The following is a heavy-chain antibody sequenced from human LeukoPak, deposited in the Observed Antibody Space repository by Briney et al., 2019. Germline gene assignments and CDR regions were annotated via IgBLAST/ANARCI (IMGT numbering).Heavy chain of an antibody. Sequence: SETLSLTCTVSVSDDSITNYYWSWIRQRAGKGLEYIGRIFTSGNTDYNPSLKSRVTMSIDTSKKQFSLKVSSATAADTAVYYCARAREYGDYFDFWGQGTLVTVSS. CDR3: ARAREYGDYFDF. CDR1: VSDDSITNYY. J-gene: IGHJ4*02. D-gene: IGHD4-17*01. V-gene: IGHV4-4*07. CDR2: IFTSGNT.